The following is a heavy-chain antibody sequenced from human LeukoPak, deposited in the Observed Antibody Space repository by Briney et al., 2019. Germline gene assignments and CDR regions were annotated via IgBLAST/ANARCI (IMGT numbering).Heavy chain of an antibody. V-gene: IGHV3-9*01. J-gene: IGHJ4*02. CDR1: GFTLDDYA. Sequence: PGGSLRLSCAASGFTLDDYAMHWVRQAPGKGLEWVSGISWNSGSIDYADSVKGRFTISRDNAKNSLYLQMNGLRAEDTALYYCAKDQGVLPAPHAFDHWGQGTLVTVSS. D-gene: IGHD1-14*01. CDR3: AKDQGVLPAPHAFDH. CDR2: ISWNSGSI.